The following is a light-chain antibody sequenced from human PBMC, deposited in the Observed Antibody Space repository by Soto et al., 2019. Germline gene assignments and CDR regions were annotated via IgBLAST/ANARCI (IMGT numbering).Light chain of an antibody. CDR2: EVS. V-gene: IGLV2-14*01. Sequence: QSALTQPASVSGSPGQSITISCTGTSSDVGGYNYVSWYQQHPGKAPKLMIYEVSNRPSGVSNRFSGSTSGNTASLTISGLQAEDEDDYYCSSYTSSSTYVFGTGTKLTVL. CDR1: SSDVGGYNY. J-gene: IGLJ1*01. CDR3: SSYTSSSTYV.